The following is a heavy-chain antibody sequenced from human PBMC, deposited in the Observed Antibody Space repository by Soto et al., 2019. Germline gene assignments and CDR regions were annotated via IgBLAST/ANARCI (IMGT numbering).Heavy chain of an antibody. CDR2: MNPNSGGA. J-gene: IGHJ6*02. Sequence: QVQLVQSGAEVTKPGASVKVSCKASGYTFTDYYMHWVRQAPGQGLEWMGWMNPNSGGANYAQKFQGRVTMTRDTSISTAYMEVSRLRSDDTAVYYCARDQRVTLVRFMDGMDVWGQGTTVTVSS. CDR3: ARDQRVTLVRFMDGMDV. V-gene: IGHV1-2*02. CDR1: GYTFTDYY. D-gene: IGHD3-3*01.